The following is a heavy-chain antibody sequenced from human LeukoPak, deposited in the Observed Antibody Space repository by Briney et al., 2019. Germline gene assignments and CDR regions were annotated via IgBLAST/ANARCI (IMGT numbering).Heavy chain of an antibody. CDR2: INPNNGGT. CDR3: GREYSGSGTYCLDY. J-gene: IGHJ4*02. D-gene: IGHD3-10*01. V-gene: IGHV1-2*02. Sequence: ASVKVSCKASGYAFTGYFMHWVRQAPGQGPGWMGWINPNNGGTNFAHKFQGRVTMTRDTSISTAYMDLSRLTSDDTAVYYCGREYSGSGTYCLDYWGQGTLVTVSS. CDR1: GYAFTGYF.